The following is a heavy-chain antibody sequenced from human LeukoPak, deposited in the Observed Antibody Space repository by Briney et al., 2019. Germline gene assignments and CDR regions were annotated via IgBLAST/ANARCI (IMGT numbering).Heavy chain of an antibody. CDR1: VGSISIYY. V-gene: IGHV4-59*01. CDR3: ARGGLNDYDSSDYYYVGAFDI. CDR2: IYYSGST. J-gene: IGHJ3*02. Sequence: SETLSLTCSVSVGSISIYYWSWMPRPPAKGLEGIGYIYYSGSTNYNPSLKSRVNTSVGTSKNQFSLKMSSVTDADTAVYDCARGGLNDYDSSDYYYVGAFDIWGQGTMVTVSS. D-gene: IGHD3-22*01.